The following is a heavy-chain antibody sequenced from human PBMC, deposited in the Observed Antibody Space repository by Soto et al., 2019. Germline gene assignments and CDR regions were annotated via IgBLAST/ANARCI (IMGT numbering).Heavy chain of an antibody. CDR3: VRSRSGAVPDSFAY. D-gene: IGHD3-10*01. CDR1: GFMFSRYA. J-gene: IGHJ4*02. V-gene: IGHV3-30*04. Sequence: QVQLVESGGGVVPPGRSLRLSCAASGFMFSRYAMHWVRQAPGKGLEWVAVISKDGSVIYYADSVKGRFTISRDKSKNMVYLQLNNRRDEDTAVFYCVRSRSGAVPDSFAYWGQGTLVTVAS. CDR2: ISKDGSVI.